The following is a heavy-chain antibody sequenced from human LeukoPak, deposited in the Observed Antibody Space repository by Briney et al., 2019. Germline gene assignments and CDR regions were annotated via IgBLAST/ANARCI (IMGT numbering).Heavy chain of an antibody. CDR3: ARDDYYDSSGYRYDAFDI. CDR1: GYRFTDYW. CDR2: ILPGDSET. V-gene: IGHV5-51*01. J-gene: IGHJ3*02. Sequence: GESLKISCKASGYRFTDYWIGWVRQMPGKGLEWMGIILPGDSETRYSPSFQGQVTMSIDKSISTAYLQWSSLKASDTAIYYCARDDYYDSSGYRYDAFDIWGQGTMVTVSS. D-gene: IGHD3-22*01.